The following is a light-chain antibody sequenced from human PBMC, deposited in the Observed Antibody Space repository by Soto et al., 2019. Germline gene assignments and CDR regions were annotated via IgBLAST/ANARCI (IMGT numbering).Light chain of an antibody. V-gene: IGLV1-47*01. CDR1: SSNIGSNY. CDR2: KNN. Sequence: QSVLTQPPSASGTPGQRVTISCSGSSSNIGSNYVYWYRQLPGTAPKLLVYKNNQRPSGVPDRFSGSKSGTSASLAIGGLRSEDEADYYCVAWDDSLSGLVFGGGTKLTVL. J-gene: IGLJ3*02. CDR3: VAWDDSLSGLV.